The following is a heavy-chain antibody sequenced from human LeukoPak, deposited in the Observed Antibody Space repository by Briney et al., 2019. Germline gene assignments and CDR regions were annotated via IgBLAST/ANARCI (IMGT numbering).Heavy chain of an antibody. V-gene: IGHV3-23*01. J-gene: IGHJ4*02. CDR1: GFTFNSYA. Sequence: GGSLRLSCAASGFTFNSYAMSWVRQAPGKGLEWVSLISGGGGSTYHADSVKGRLTISRDNSKNTLHLQMNSLRAEDTAVYYCAKGVDIVTTTQIDYWGQGTLVTVSS. CDR3: AKGVDIVTTTQIDY. D-gene: IGHD5-12*01. CDR2: ISGGGGST.